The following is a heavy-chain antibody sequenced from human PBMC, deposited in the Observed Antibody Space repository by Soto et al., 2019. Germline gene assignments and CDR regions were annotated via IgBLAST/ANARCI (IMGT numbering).Heavy chain of an antibody. CDR3: ARYSNWYYFDY. CDR1: GGSISSGGYY. D-gene: IGHD4-4*01. Sequence: SETLSLTCTVSGGSISSGGYYWSWMRQHPGKGLEWIGYIYYSGSTYYNPSLKSRVTISVDTSKNQFSLKLSSVTAADTAVYYCARYSNWYYFDYWGQGTLVTVSS. J-gene: IGHJ4*02. V-gene: IGHV4-31*03. CDR2: IYYSGST.